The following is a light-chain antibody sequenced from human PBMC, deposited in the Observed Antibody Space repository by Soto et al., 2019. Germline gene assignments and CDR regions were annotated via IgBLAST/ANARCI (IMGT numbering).Light chain of an antibody. Sequence: EIVLTQSPGTLSLSPGERATLSCRASQSVNIRYLAWYQQKPGQAPRLLIYGASSRAAGIPDRFSGSGSGTDFTLTITSLEPEDFAVYYCHQRSNWPPDTFGQGTRLEI. V-gene: IGKV3D-20*02. CDR1: QSVNIRY. CDR2: GAS. J-gene: IGKJ5*01. CDR3: HQRSNWPPDT.